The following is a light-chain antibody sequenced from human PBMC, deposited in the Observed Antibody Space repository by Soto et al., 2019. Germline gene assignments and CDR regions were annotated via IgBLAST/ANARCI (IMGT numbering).Light chain of an antibody. J-gene: IGLJ2*01. Sequence: SYELTQPPSVSVAPGKTATITCGGNSSGSKSVHWYQQMPGQAPVLVISYDNDRPSGIPERVSGSNSGNTATLTIRRVEPGDEADYSCQLWETSSGHQAIFGAGTKLTVL. V-gene: IGLV3-21*01. CDR1: SSGSKS. CDR3: QLWETSSGHQAI. CDR2: YDN.